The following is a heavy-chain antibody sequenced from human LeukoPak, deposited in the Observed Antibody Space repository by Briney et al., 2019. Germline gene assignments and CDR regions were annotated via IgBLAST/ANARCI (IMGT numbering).Heavy chain of an antibody. CDR1: GYTFTSYG. V-gene: IGHV1-18*01. CDR3: ARITRQWLVRPYYYGMDV. D-gene: IGHD6-19*01. J-gene: IGHJ6*02. CDR2: ISAYNGNT. Sequence: ASVKVSCKASGYTFTSYGISWVRQAPGQGLEWMGWISAYNGNTNYAQKLQGRVTMTTDTSTSTAYMELRSLRSDDTAVYYCARITRQWLVRPYYYGMDVWGQGTTVTVSS.